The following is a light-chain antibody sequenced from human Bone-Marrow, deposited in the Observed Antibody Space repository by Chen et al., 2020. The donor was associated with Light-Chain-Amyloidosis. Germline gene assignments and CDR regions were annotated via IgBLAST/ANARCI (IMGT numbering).Light chain of an antibody. J-gene: IGLJ3*02. CDR2: DVN. CDR3: SSITDSTTWV. CDR1: SSDIGGNKY. Sequence: QSALSQPASVSGFPGQSITISCPGSSSDIGGNKYVSWYQHYPGKAPRLMIYDVNNRPSGVSNRFSGSKSGSTASLTISGLQAEDEAAYYCSSITDSTTWVFGGGTKVTVL. V-gene: IGLV2-14*03.